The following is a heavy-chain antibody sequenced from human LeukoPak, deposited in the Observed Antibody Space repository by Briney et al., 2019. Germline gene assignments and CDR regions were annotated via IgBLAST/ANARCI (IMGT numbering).Heavy chain of an antibody. Sequence: PGRSLRLSCAASGFTFDDYAMHWVRQAPGKGLGWVSGISWNSGSIGYADSVKGRFTISRDNAKNSLYLQMNSLRAEDTALYYCAKDTGYYYDSSNYWVWGQGTLVTVSS. CDR2: ISWNSGSI. CDR1: GFTFDDYA. V-gene: IGHV3-9*01. CDR3: AKDTGYYYDSSNYWV. D-gene: IGHD3-22*01. J-gene: IGHJ4*02.